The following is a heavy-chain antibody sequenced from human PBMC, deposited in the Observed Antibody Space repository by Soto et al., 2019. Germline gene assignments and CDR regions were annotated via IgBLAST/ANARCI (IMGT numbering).Heavy chain of an antibody. V-gene: IGHV1-69*06. Sequence: GASVKVSCKASGGTFSSYAISWVRQAPGQGLEWMGGIIPIFGTANYAQKFQGRVTITADKSTGTAYMELSSLRSEDTAVYYCARVLGVVITTYYYYYGMDVWGQGTTVTVSS. CDR2: IIPIFGTA. D-gene: IGHD3-3*01. CDR1: GGTFSSYA. J-gene: IGHJ6*02. CDR3: ARVLGVVITTYYYYYGMDV.